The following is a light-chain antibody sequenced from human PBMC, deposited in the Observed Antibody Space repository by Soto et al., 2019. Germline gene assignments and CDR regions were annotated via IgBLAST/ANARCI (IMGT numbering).Light chain of an antibody. CDR1: QSVSYY. J-gene: IGKJ1*01. V-gene: IGKV3-11*01. CDR2: DVS. Sequence: EIVLTQSPGTLSLSPGERATLSCRASQSVSYYLAWYQQKPGQAPRLLVYDVSNRATGIPARFSGGGSGTDFTLTISNLEPEDFAVYYCQQRSDWPWTFGQGTKVDIK. CDR3: QQRSDWPWT.